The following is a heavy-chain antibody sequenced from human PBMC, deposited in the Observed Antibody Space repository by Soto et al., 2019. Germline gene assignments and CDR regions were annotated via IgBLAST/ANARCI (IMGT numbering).Heavy chain of an antibody. CDR3: ARDKITGLFDY. CDR1: GRSFSGYD. J-gene: IGHJ4*02. D-gene: IGHD2-8*02. Sequence: SETLPLTCAVCGRSFSGYDWTWIRQPPGTGLEWIGEINHSGSTNYNPSLKSRVTISVDTSKNQFSLKLTSVTAADTAVYYCARDKITGLFDYWGQGTLVTVS. V-gene: IGHV4-34*01. CDR2: INHSGST.